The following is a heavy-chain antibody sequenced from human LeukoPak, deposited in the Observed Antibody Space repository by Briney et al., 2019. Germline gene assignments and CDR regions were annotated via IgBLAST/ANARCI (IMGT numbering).Heavy chain of an antibody. Sequence: ASVKVSCKASGYTFTSFDINWVRQATGQGLEWMGWMNPNSGNTGYAQKFQGRVTMTRNTSISTAYMELSSLRSEDTAVYYCARGPPYCSGGSCYSYYWGQGTLVTVSS. CDR1: GYTFTSFD. V-gene: IGHV1-8*01. CDR2: MNPNSGNT. D-gene: IGHD2-15*01. J-gene: IGHJ4*02. CDR3: ARGPPYCSGGSCYSYY.